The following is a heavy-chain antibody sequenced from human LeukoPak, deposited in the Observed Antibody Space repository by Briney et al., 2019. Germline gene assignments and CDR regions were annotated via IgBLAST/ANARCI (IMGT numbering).Heavy chain of an antibody. D-gene: IGHD3-3*01. Sequence: GGSLRLSCAASGFTFSSYWMSWFRQAPGKGLEWVANIRQDGSEKYYADSVKGRFTISRDNAKNSLYLQMNSLRAEDTAVYYCARGRDFWSGYSDYWGQGTLVTVFS. CDR3: ARGRDFWSGYSDY. CDR2: IRQDGSEK. CDR1: GFTFSSYW. J-gene: IGHJ4*02. V-gene: IGHV3-7*01.